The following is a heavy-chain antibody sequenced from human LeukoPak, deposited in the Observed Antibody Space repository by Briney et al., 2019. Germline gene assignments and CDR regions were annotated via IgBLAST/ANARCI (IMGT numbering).Heavy chain of an antibody. CDR1: GGSISGFY. J-gene: IGHJ4*02. CDR2: IFYSGST. Sequence: SETLSLTCTVSGGSISGFYWSWIRQPPGKELQWIGSIFYSGSTNYNPSLKSRVTISVDTSKNQFSLKLSSVTAADTAVYYCASNPKGSGWRIDYWGQGTLVTVSS. CDR3: ASNPKGSGWRIDY. D-gene: IGHD6-19*01. V-gene: IGHV4-59*08.